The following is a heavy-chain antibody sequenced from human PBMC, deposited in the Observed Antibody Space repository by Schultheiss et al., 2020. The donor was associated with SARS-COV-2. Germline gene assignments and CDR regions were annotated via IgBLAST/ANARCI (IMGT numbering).Heavy chain of an antibody. CDR1: GFTFSSYA. CDR3: ARDSYSSSSDWYFDL. Sequence: GESLKISCAASGFTFSSYAMHWVRQAPGKGLEWVSAISGSGGSTYYADSVKGRFTISRDNSKNTLYLQMNSLRAEDTAVYYCARDSYSSSSDWYFDLWGRGTLVTVSS. CDR2: ISGSGGST. D-gene: IGHD6-6*01. J-gene: IGHJ2*01. V-gene: IGHV3-23*01.